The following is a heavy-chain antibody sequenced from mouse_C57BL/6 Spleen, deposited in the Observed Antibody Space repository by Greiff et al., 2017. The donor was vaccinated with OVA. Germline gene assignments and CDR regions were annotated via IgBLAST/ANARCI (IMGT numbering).Heavy chain of an antibody. Sequence: VQLKESGPGLVKPSQSLSLTCSVTGYSITSGYYWNWIRQFPGNKLEWMGYISYDGSNNYNPSLKNRISITRDTSKNQFFLKLNSVTTEDTATYYCASGDYEDYWGQGTTLTVSS. CDR1: GYSITSGYY. J-gene: IGHJ2*01. CDR3: ASGDYEDY. CDR2: ISYDGSN. V-gene: IGHV3-6*01. D-gene: IGHD2-4*01.